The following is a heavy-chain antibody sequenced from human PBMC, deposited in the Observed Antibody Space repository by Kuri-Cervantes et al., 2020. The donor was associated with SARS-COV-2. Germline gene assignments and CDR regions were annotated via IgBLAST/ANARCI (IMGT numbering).Heavy chain of an antibody. CDR1: GGSISSSSYY. Sequence: GSLRLSCTVSGGSISSSSYYWGWIRQPPGKGLEWIGSIYYSGSTNYNPSLKSRVTISVDTSKNQFSLKLSSVTAADTAVYYCARVGRSIFGVVMGYFDYWGQGTLVTVSS. J-gene: IGHJ4*02. D-gene: IGHD3-3*01. CDR3: ARVGRSIFGVVMGYFDY. CDR2: IYYSGST. V-gene: IGHV4-39*01.